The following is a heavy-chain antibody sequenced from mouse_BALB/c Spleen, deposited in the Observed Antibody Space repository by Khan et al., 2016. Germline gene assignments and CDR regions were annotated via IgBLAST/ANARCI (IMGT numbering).Heavy chain of an antibody. CDR1: GYSITSGYY. V-gene: IGHV3-6*02. Sequence: EVKLEESGPGLVKPSQSLSLTCSVTGYSITSGYYWNWIRQFPGNKLEWMGYISYDGSNNYNPSLKNRFSITRDTSRNQFFLKLNSVTTEDTATYYCVRWDFGSRRYYFDYWGQGTTLTVSS. CDR3: VRWDFGSRRYYFDY. J-gene: IGHJ2*01. CDR2: ISYDGSN. D-gene: IGHD1-1*01.